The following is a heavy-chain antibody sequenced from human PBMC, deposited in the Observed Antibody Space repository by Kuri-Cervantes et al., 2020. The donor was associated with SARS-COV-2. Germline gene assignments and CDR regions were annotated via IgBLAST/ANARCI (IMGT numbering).Heavy chain of an antibody. V-gene: IGHV3-7*01. J-gene: IGHJ4*02. CDR1: GFTFSSYW. CDR3: ARWGVYYFDY. D-gene: IGHD3-16*01. Sequence: GESLKISCAASGFTFSSYWMSWVRQAPGKGLEWVANIKQDGSEKYYVDSVKGRFTISRDNAKNSLYLQMNSLRAEVTAVYYCARWGVYYFDYWGQGTLVTVSS. CDR2: IKQDGSEK.